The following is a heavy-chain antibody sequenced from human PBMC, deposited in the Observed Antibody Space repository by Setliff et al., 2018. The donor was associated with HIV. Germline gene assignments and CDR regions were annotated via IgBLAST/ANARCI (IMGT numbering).Heavy chain of an antibody. Sequence: GGSLRLSCAASGFTFSNYWMHWMRQAPGKGLEWIARFRSDGGSPQYADSVRGRFTISRDNSKDTLYLQMNSLRAEDTAVYYCAKDRVHNTAMVTGIDYWGQGTLVTVSS. CDR2: FRSDGGSP. CDR1: GFTFSNYW. D-gene: IGHD5-18*01. CDR3: AKDRVHNTAMVTGIDY. J-gene: IGHJ4*02. V-gene: IGHV3-74*03.